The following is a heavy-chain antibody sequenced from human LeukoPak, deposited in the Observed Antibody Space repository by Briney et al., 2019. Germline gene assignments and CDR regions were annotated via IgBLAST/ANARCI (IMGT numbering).Heavy chain of an antibody. CDR2: IGGSVGSM. V-gene: IGHV3-23*01. CDR3: AKRGNSWDLFDY. J-gene: IGHJ4*02. D-gene: IGHD6-13*01. CDR1: GFTFSSYV. Sequence: GGSLRLSCAASGFTFSSYVTSWVRQAPGKGLEWVSNIGGSVGSMFYAASVKGCFAISRDNSKNTLFLQMNNLRVEDTAVYYCAKRGNSWDLFDYWGQGTLVTVSS.